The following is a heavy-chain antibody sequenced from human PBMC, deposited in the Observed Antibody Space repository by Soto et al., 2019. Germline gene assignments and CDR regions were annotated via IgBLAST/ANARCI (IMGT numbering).Heavy chain of an antibody. D-gene: IGHD1-1*01. CDR2: IYPGDSDT. V-gene: IGHV5-51*01. CDR1: GYSFTNYW. Sequence: PGESLKISCKGSGYSFTNYWIGWVRQMPGKGLEWMGIIYPGDSDTRYSPSFRGQVTISADKSISTAYLQWSSLKASDTAMYFCARLPPRARYLERYYFHSWGQGTLVTVSS. CDR3: ARLPPRARYLERYYFHS. J-gene: IGHJ4*02.